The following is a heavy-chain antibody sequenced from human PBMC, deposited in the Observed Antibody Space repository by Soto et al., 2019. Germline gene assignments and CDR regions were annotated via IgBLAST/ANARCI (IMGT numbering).Heavy chain of an antibody. CDR1: GYTFTSYG. CDR3: ARMYYDYVWGSYRSYYFDY. Sequence: ASVKVSCKASGYTFTSYGISWVRQAPGQGLEWMGWISAYNGNTNYAQKLQGRVIMTTDTSTSTAYMELRSLRSDDTAVYYCARMYYDYVWGSYRSYYFDYWGQGTLVTVSS. V-gene: IGHV1-18*04. D-gene: IGHD3-16*02. CDR2: ISAYNGNT. J-gene: IGHJ4*02.